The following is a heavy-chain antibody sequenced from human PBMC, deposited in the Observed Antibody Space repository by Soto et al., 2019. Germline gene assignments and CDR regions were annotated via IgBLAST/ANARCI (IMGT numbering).Heavy chain of an antibody. CDR3: AMVVQKDGSLLSKYYYGMDV. Sequence: AETLSLTCTVSGGSVRGGYYYWSWIRQPPGKGLEWIGYIDYSGSTNYNPSLKSRVTMSIDTSKNQFSLKLSSVTAADTAVYYCAMVVQKDGSLLSKYYYGMDVWGQGTTVTVSS. CDR2: IDYSGST. CDR1: GGSVRGGYYY. J-gene: IGHJ6*02. D-gene: IGHD2-2*01. V-gene: IGHV4-61*01.